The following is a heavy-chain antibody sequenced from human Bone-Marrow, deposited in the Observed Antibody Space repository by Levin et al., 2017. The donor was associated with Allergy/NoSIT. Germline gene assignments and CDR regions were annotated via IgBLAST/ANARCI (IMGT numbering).Heavy chain of an antibody. CDR3: ARSKILRVFDS. V-gene: IGHV4-39*01. J-gene: IGHJ4*02. CDR2: VFYRGNT. CDR1: GGSISNSDYY. Sequence: SETLSLTCFVSGGSISNSDYYWGWVRQAPGQGLEWIGSVFYRGNTYSNPSLKSRDIISVDTSKNQFSLSLSSVTAADTAVYYCARSKILRVFDSWGQGTLVTVSS. D-gene: IGHD2/OR15-2a*01.